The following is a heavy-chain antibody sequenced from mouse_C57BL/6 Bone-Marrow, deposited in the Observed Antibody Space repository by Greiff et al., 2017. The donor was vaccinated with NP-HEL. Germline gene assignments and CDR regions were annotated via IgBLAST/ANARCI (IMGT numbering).Heavy chain of an antibody. J-gene: IGHJ4*01. D-gene: IGHD1-1*01. Sequence: EVKLMESGGGLVKPGGSLKLSCAASGFTFSSYAMSWVRQTPEKRLEWVATISDGGSYTYYPDNVKGRFTISRANAKNNLYLEMSHLKSEDTAMYYGEREYPLYEGSSYLPYYYAMDYWGQGTSVTVSS. CDR1: GFTFSSYA. CDR2: ISDGGSYT. CDR3: EREYPLYEGSSYLPYYYAMDY. V-gene: IGHV5-4*01.